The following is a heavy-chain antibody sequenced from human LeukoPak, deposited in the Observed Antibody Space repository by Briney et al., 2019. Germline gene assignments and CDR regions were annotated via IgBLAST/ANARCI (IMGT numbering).Heavy chain of an antibody. J-gene: IGHJ4*02. CDR1: GYSFTSYG. D-gene: IGHD6-19*01. Sequence: SVNVSCKSSGYSFTSYGITWVRQAPAQRLEWTGWINPYYGNTNYSQTLQRRVTMTTDTTTSTAYMDLRSLRSDDTAVYYCARERSGWFFSNWGQGTLVTVSS. V-gene: IGHV1-18*01. CDR3: ARERSGWFFSN. CDR2: INPYYGNT.